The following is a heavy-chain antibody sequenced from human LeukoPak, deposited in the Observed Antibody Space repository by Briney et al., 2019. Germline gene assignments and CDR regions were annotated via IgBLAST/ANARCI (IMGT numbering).Heavy chain of an antibody. D-gene: IGHD3-16*02. CDR1: GFTFSSYA. V-gene: IGHV3-30*04. J-gene: IGHJ4*02. Sequence: GGSLRLSCAASGFTFSSYAMHWVRQAPGKGLEWVAVISYDGSNKYYADSVKGRFTISRDNSKNTLYLQMNSLRAEDTAVYYCARDRYDYVWGSYRFDYWGQGTLVTVSS. CDR3: ARDRYDYVWGSYRFDY. CDR2: ISYDGSNK.